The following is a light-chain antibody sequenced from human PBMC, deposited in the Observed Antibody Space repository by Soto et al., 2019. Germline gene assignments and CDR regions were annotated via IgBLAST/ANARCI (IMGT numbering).Light chain of an antibody. V-gene: IGLV9-49*01. CDR1: SGYSNYK. CDR2: VGTGGIVG. Sequence: QAVVTQTPSASASLGASVTLTCTLSSGYSNYKVDWYQQRPGKGPRFEMRVGTGGIVGSKGEGIPDRFSVLGSGLNRYLTIKNIQEEDEGDYHCGADHGSGSNFVWVFGGGTKVTVL. J-gene: IGLJ3*02. CDR3: GADHGSGSNFVWV.